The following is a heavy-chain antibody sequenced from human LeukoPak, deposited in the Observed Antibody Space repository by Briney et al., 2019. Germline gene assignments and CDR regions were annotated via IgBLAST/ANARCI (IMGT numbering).Heavy chain of an antibody. D-gene: IGHD1-26*01. J-gene: IGHJ4*02. V-gene: IGHV4-59*01. Sequence: SETLSLTCAVYGGSFSGYYWSWIRQPPGKGLEWIGYIYYSGSTNYNPSLKSRVTISVDTSKNQFSLKLSSVTAADTAVYYCARVHRVWELLFDYWGQGTLVTVSS. CDR2: IYYSGST. CDR3: ARVHRVWELLFDY. CDR1: GGSFSGYY.